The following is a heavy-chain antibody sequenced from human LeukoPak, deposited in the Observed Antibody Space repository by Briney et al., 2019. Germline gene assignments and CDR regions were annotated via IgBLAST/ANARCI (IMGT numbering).Heavy chain of an antibody. Sequence: PSETLSLTCTVSGYSISSGYYWGWIRQPPGKGLEWIGSFYHSGSTYYNPSLKSRITTSVDTSKNQFSLKLSSVTAADTAVYYCARLQATVTIHAYFDYWGQGTLVTVSS. J-gene: IGHJ4*02. V-gene: IGHV4-38-2*02. CDR2: FYHSGST. CDR3: ARLQATVTIHAYFDY. D-gene: IGHD4-17*01. CDR1: GYSISSGYY.